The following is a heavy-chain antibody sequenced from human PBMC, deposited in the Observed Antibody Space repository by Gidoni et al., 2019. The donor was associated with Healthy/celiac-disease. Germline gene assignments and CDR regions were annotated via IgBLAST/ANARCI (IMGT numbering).Heavy chain of an antibody. CDR3: AKGGMRRLWESDY. CDR2: ISYDGSNK. D-gene: IGHD5-18*01. CDR1: GFTFSSYG. V-gene: IGHV3-30*18. Sequence: QVQLVESGGGVVQPGRSLRLSCAASGFTFSSYGMHWVRQAPGKGLEWVAVISYDGSNKYYADAVKGRFTISRDNSKNTLYLQMNSLRAEDTAVYYCAKGGMRRLWESDYWGQGTLVTVSS. J-gene: IGHJ4*02.